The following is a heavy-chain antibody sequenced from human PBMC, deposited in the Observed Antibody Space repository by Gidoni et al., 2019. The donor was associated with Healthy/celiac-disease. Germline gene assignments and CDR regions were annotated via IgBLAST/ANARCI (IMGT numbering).Heavy chain of an antibody. J-gene: IGHJ6*03. CDR3: ARHHRAYCSGGSCYSYYYYYYMDV. Sequence: EVQLVQSGAEVKKPGESLRISCKGSGYSFTSYWISWVRQMPGKGLEWMGRIDPSDSYTNYGPSFQGHVTISADKSISTAYLQWSSLKASDTAMYYCARHHRAYCSGGSCYSYYYYYYMDVWGKGTTVTVSS. D-gene: IGHD2-15*01. V-gene: IGHV5-10-1*03. CDR2: IDPSDSYT. CDR1: GYSFTSYW.